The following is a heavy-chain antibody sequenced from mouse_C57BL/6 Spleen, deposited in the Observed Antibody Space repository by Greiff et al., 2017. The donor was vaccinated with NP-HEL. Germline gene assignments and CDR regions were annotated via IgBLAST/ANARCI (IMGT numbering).Heavy chain of an antibody. CDR1: GYSFTGYF. Sequence: DVQLQESGPELVKPGDSVKISCKASGYSFTGYFMNWVMQSHGKSLEWIGRINPYNGDTFYNQKFKGKATLLVDKSSSTAHMEIRSLTSEDSAVYYCARDSSSSFYAMDDWGQGTSVTVSS. D-gene: IGHD1-1*01. CDR3: ARDSSSSFYAMDD. CDR2: INPYNGDT. V-gene: IGHV1-20*01. J-gene: IGHJ4*01.